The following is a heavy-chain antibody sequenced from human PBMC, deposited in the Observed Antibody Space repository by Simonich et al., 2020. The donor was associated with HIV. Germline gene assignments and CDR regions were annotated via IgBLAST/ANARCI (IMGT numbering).Heavy chain of an antibody. CDR1: GGSFSGYY. Sequence: QVRLQQWGAGLLKPSETLSLTCAVYGGSFSGYYWNWIRQPPGKGLEWIGEINHSGSTDYNPSLKSRVTISLDTSNKQFSLKLSSVTAADTAVYYCARGGVGNWAFDFWGQGTLVTVSS. D-gene: IGHD7-27*01. V-gene: IGHV4-34*01. CDR2: INHSGST. J-gene: IGHJ4*02. CDR3: ARGGVGNWAFDF.